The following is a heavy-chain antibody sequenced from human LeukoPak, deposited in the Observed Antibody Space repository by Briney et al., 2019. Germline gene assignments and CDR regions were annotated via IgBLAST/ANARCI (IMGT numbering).Heavy chain of an antibody. CDR2: IKGDGSST. V-gene: IGHV3-74*01. D-gene: IGHD3-3*01. CDR1: GFTFSSFW. CDR3: ARGGGGLGY. Sequence: GGSLRLSCAASGFTFSSFWMHWVRQAPGKGLEWVSSIKGDGSSTNYADSVKGRFTISRDNAKNTLYLQMNSLRAEDTAVYYCARGGGGLGYWGQGTLVTVSS. J-gene: IGHJ4*02.